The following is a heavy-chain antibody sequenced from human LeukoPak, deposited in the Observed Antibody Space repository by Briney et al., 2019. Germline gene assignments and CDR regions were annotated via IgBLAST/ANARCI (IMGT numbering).Heavy chain of an antibody. V-gene: IGHV3-7*01. CDR2: INQDGSEK. CDR1: GFTFSTYW. D-gene: IGHD1-26*01. J-gene: IGHJ4*02. CDR3: ARDKQVGATRLDC. Sequence: GGSLRLSCAASGFTFSTYWMSWVRQAPGKGLELVATINQDGSEKYYVDSVKGRFTISRDNAKHSLYLQIDSLRAEDTAMFYCARDKQVGATRLDCWGQGTLVTVFS.